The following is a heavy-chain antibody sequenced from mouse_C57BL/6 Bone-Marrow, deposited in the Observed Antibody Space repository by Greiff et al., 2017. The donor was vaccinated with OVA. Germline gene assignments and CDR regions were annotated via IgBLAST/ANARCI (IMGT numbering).Heavy chain of an antibody. V-gene: IGHV14-4*01. CDR3: TTWGGYYVPYYYAMDY. CDR2: IDPENGDT. CDR1: GFNIKDDY. D-gene: IGHD2-3*01. Sequence: EVMLVESGAELVRPGASVKLSCTASGFNIKDDYMHWVKQRPEQGLEWIGWIDPENGDTEYASKFQGKATITADTSSNTAYLQLSSLTSEDTAVYYCTTWGGYYVPYYYAMDYWGQGTSVTVSS. J-gene: IGHJ4*01.